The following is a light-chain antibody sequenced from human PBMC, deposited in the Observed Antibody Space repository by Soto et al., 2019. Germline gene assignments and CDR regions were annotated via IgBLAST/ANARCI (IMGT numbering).Light chain of an antibody. J-gene: IGKJ1*01. CDR3: QQYNSYSCT. CDR1: QSISSY. V-gene: IGKV1-39*01. CDR2: AAS. Sequence: DIQVTHSPSSLSASVGDRVTITCRASQSISSYLNWYQQKPGKAPKLLIYAASSLQSGVPSRFSGSGSGTEFTLTISSLQPDDFATYYCQQYNSYSCTFGQGTKVDIK.